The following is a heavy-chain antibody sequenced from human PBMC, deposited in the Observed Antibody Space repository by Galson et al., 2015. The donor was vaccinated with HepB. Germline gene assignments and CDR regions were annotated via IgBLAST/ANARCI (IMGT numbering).Heavy chain of an antibody. CDR2: VNRDGTTT. Sequence: SLRLSCAASGFTFRSYWMHWVRHSPGKGLVWVSRVNRDGTTTNYTESVKGRFTISRDNAKNTLYLQMNSLRADDTAVYCCVRGIDSDPGAWSWGQGALVTVSS. CDR1: GFTFRSYW. D-gene: IGHD2-15*01. CDR3: VRGIDSDPGAWS. J-gene: IGHJ5*02. V-gene: IGHV3-74*01.